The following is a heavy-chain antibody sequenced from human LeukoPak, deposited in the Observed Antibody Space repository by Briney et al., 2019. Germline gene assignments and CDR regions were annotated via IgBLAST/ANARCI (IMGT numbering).Heavy chain of an antibody. CDR3: ARVYRSGVYYYYYMDV. J-gene: IGHJ6*03. CDR2: IYYSGST. Sequence: SETLSLTCTVSGGSISSSSYYWGWIRQPPGKGLEWIGSIYYSGSTYYNPSLKSRVTISVDTSKNQFSLKLSSVTAADTAVYYCARVYRSGVYYYYYMDVWGKGTTVTISS. V-gene: IGHV4-39*07. D-gene: IGHD3-10*01. CDR1: GGSISSSSYY.